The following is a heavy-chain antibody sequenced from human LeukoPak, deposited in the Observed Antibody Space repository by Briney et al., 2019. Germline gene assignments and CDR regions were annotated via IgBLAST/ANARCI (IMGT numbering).Heavy chain of an antibody. CDR3: ARPYDSNRDHSGYGY. CDR1: RFTFSGYW. V-gene: IGHV3-74*01. J-gene: IGHJ4*02. Sequence: PGGSLRLSCAASRFTFSGYWMHWVRQAPGKGLAWVSRISADGSSARYADSVQGRFTISRDNAKNTLYLQMNSLRAEDTSVYYCARPYDSNRDHSGYGYWGRGTLVTVSS. CDR2: ISADGSSA. D-gene: IGHD5-12*01.